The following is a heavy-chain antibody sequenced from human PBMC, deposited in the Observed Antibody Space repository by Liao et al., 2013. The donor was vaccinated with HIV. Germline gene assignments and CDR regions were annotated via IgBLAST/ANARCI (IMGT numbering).Heavy chain of an antibody. D-gene: IGHD6-19*01. J-gene: IGHJ4*02. CDR3: ARGRASGWSPLFDS. Sequence: QVQLQESGPGLVKPSETLSLTCTVSGGSISSYYWSWIRQPAGKGLEWIGRIYSSGSANYNPSLKSRVTMSVDTSKNQFSLKLSSVNTADTAVYFCARGRASGWSPLFDSWGQGMLVIVS. V-gene: IGHV4-4*07. CDR1: GGSISSYY. CDR2: IYSSGSA.